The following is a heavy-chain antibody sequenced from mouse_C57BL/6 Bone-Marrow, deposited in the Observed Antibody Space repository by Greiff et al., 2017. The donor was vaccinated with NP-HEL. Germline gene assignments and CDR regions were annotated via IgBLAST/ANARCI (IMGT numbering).Heavy chain of an antibody. V-gene: IGHV5-16*01. CDR3: AREGGLRRRTYAMDY. CDR2: INYDGSST. Sequence: EVNLVESEGGLVQPGSSMELSCTASGFTFSDYYMAWVRQVPEKGLEWVANINYDGSSTYYLDSLKSRFIISRDNAKNILYLQMSSLKSEDTATYYCAREGGLRRRTYAMDYWGQGTSVTVSS. D-gene: IGHD2-4*01. J-gene: IGHJ4*01. CDR1: GFTFSDYY.